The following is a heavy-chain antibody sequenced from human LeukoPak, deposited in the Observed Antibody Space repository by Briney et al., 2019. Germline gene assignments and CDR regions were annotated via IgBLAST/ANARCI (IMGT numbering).Heavy chain of an antibody. CDR3: AKGLYPNGWLTPFDY. CDR2: ISGVTGST. V-gene: IGHV3-23*01. J-gene: IGHJ4*02. D-gene: IGHD6-19*01. CDR1: GFTFSNYG. Sequence: GGSLRLSCAASGFTFSNYGMSWVRQAPGKSREWVSTISGVTGSTHYGDSVKGRFTISRDNSKNALLLQMNSLRAEDTAIYYCAKGLYPNGWLTPFDYWGQGTLVTVSS.